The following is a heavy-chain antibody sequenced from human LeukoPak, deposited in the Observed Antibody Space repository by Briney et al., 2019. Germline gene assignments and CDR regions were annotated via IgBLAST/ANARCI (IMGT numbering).Heavy chain of an antibody. CDR2: TSYEGSNK. CDR1: GFTFTSDA. CDR3: ANGGTRGYYYDSSGYSPPGI. D-gene: IGHD3-22*01. V-gene: IGHV3-30*18. J-gene: IGHJ4*02. Sequence: GRSLRLSCAASGFTFTSDAMRWGREAPRKGLEWVAVTSYEGSNKYYADSVKGRFTISRDNSKNTLYLQMNSLRAEDTAVYYCANGGTRGYYYDSSGYSPPGIWGQGTLVTVSS.